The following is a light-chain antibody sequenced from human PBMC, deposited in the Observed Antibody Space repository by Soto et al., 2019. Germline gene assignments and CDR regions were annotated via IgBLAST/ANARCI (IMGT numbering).Light chain of an antibody. V-gene: IGKV3-20*01. CDR1: QSVSSNY. Sequence: EIVLTQSPGTLSLSPGERATLSCRASQSVSSNYLAWYQQKSGQAPRLLIYGASSRATGIPDRFSGSGSGTDFTLTISILEPEDFAVYYCHQYGGSPRTFGQGTKVEIK. J-gene: IGKJ1*01. CDR2: GAS. CDR3: HQYGGSPRT.